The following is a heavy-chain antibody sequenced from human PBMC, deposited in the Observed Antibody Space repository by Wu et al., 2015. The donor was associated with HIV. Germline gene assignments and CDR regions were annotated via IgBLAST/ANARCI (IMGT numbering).Heavy chain of an antibody. CDR1: GFTFTSSA. CDR3: ARDVEMATIHSYYYAMDV. J-gene: IGHJ6*02. Sequence: QMQLVQSGPEVKKPGTSVKVSCKASGFTFTSSAMQWVRQARGQRLEWIGWIVVGSGNTNYAQKFQERVTITRDMSTSTAYMELSSLRSEDTAVYYCARDVEMATIHSYYYAMDVWGQGTTVTVSS. CDR2: IVVGSGNT. D-gene: IGHD5-24*01. V-gene: IGHV1-58*02.